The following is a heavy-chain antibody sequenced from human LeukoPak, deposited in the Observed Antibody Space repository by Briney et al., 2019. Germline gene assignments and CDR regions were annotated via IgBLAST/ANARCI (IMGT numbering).Heavy chain of an antibody. Sequence: PGRSLRLSCAASGFTFDDYAMHWVRQAPGKGLEWVSGISWNSGSIGYADSVKGRFTISRDNAKKSLYLQMNSLRAEDTALYYCARKGGNSAFDYWGQGTLVTVSS. J-gene: IGHJ4*02. CDR2: ISWNSGSI. CDR3: ARKGGNSAFDY. D-gene: IGHD4-23*01. V-gene: IGHV3-9*01. CDR1: GFTFDDYA.